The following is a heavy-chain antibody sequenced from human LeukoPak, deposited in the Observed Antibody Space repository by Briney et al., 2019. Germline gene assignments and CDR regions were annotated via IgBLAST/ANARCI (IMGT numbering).Heavy chain of an antibody. V-gene: IGHV1-46*01. Sequence: GASVKVSCKASGSNFTSYYMNWVRQAPGQGLEWMGIINPTGGSTSYAQKFQGRVTMTMDMSTSTVYMELSSLRSEDEAVYYCARRRLTGEAFDIWGQETMVTVSS. CDR2: INPTGGST. CDR3: ARRRLTGEAFDI. J-gene: IGHJ3*02. D-gene: IGHD7-27*01. CDR1: GSNFTSYY.